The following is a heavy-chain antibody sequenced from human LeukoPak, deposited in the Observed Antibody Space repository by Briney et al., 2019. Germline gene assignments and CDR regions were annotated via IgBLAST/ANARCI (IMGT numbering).Heavy chain of an antibody. V-gene: IGHV4-4*02. CDR1: SGSIFRSNW. CDR3: ARADSSSWFQN. D-gene: IGHD6-13*01. CDR2: IFHSGST. J-gene: IGHJ4*02. Sequence: SGTLSLTCAVSSGSIFRSNWWSWVRQPPGKGLEWIGQIFHSGSTSYSPSLKSRVTISVDKSKNQFSLRLTSVTAADTAVYYCARADSSSWFQNWGQGTLVTVSS.